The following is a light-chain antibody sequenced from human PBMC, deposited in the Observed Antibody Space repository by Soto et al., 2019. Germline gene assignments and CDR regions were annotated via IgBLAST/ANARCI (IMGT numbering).Light chain of an antibody. V-gene: IGKV1-5*01. J-gene: IGKJ3*01. CDR2: DAS. Sequence: DIQMTQSPSTLSVSVGDRVTITCRASQSVSGWLAWYQQKPGRAPNLLIFDASSLVSGVPSRFSGSGSWTNFPPTIPNLHPDDFATYHGKHYKGPPFTCGPGTKVDIK. CDR1: QSVSGW. CDR3: KHYKGPPFT.